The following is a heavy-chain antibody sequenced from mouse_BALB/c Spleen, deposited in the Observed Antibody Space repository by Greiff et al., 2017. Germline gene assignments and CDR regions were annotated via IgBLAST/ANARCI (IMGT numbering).Heavy chain of an antibody. CDR2: ISSGGSYT. D-gene: IGHD2-14*01. CDR3: ARHWGTSYYFDY. Sequence: EVKLMESGGDLVKPGGSLKLSCAASGFTFSSYGMSWVRQTPDKRLEWVATISSGGSYTYYPDSVKGRFTISRDNAKNTLYLQMSSLKSEDTAMYYCARHWGTSYYFDYWGQGTTLTVSS. V-gene: IGHV5-6*01. J-gene: IGHJ2*01. CDR1: GFTFSSYG.